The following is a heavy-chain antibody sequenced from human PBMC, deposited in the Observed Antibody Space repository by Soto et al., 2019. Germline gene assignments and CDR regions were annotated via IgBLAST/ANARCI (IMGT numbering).Heavy chain of an antibody. CDR3: AKDQGSSWYEIDY. V-gene: IGHV3-23*01. CDR1: GFTFSNYA. CDR2: IRGSGGST. Sequence: EVQLLASGGGLVQPGGSLRLSCAASGFTFSNYAVTWVRQAPGKGLEWVSTIRGSGGSTYYADSVKGRFTISRDNSKNTPYLQMNSLRAEDTAVYYCAKDQGSSWYEIDYWGQGTLVTVSS. J-gene: IGHJ4*02. D-gene: IGHD6-13*01.